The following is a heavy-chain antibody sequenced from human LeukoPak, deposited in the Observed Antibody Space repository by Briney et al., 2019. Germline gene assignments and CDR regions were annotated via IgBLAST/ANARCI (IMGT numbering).Heavy chain of an antibody. Sequence: SGGSLRLSCAASGFTFSSYAMSWVRQAPGKGPEWVSSISSSGGSTYYADSVKGRFTISRDNSKNTVYLQMNSLRAEDTAVFYCAKSSLLEWLSRQSWFDPWGQGTLVTVSS. J-gene: IGHJ5*02. CDR2: ISSSGGST. V-gene: IGHV3-23*01. D-gene: IGHD3-3*01. CDR1: GFTFSSYA. CDR3: AKSSLLEWLSRQSWFDP.